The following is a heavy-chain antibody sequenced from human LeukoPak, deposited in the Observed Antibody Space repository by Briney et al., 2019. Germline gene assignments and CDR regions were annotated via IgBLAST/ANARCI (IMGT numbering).Heavy chain of an antibody. V-gene: IGHV3-23*01. CDR3: VKWGDYDVVTGYYVSDF. CDR2: ISGRSNNT. D-gene: IGHD3-9*01. J-gene: IGHJ4*02. CDR1: GFIFSNYA. Sequence: GGYLRLSCAASGFIFSNYAMYWVRPAPGKGLEWVSAISGRSNNTHYAHSVKGRFTISRDSSKNTLYLQMSSLGAVDTAVYYCVKWGDYDVVTGYYVSDFGGQGTLVTLSS.